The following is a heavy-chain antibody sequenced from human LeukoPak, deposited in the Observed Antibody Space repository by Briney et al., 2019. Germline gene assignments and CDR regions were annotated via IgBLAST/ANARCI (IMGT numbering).Heavy chain of an antibody. CDR1: GGSFSGYY. J-gene: IGHJ6*03. CDR3: ARGAYCSGGSCDSSYYYYYMDV. D-gene: IGHD2-15*01. Sequence: PSETLSLTCAVYGGSFSGYYWSWIRQPPGKGLEWIGEINHSGSTNYNPSPKSRVTISVDTSKNQFSLKLSSVTAADTAVYYCARGAYCSGGSCDSSYYYYYMDVWGKGTTVTVSS. CDR2: INHSGST. V-gene: IGHV4-34*01.